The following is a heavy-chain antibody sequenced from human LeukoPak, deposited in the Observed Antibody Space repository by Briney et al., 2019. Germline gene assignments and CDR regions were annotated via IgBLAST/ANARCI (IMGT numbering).Heavy chain of an antibody. D-gene: IGHD5-12*01. J-gene: IGHJ4*02. Sequence: PGGSLRLSCAASGFTFNNYGTHWVRQAPGKGLEWVAVIWYDGSNKYYADSVKGRFTISRDNSKNTLYLQMNSLRAEDTAVYYCAKAGYSGNFDYWGQGTLVTVSS. CDR2: IWYDGSNK. V-gene: IGHV3-33*06. CDR3: AKAGYSGNFDY. CDR1: GFTFNNYG.